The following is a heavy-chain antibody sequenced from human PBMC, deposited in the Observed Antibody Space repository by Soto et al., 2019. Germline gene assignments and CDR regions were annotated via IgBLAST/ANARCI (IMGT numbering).Heavy chain of an antibody. CDR2: IVVGSGNT. V-gene: IGHV1-58*01. CDR1: GFTFTSSA. CDR3: AADSRGMAVADDAFDI. Sequence: SVKVSCKASGFTFTSSAVQWVRQARGQRLEWIGWIVVGSGNTNYAQKFQERVTITRDMSTSTAYMELSSLRSEDTAVYYCAADSRGMAVADDAFDIWGQGTMVTVSS. D-gene: IGHD6-19*01. J-gene: IGHJ3*02.